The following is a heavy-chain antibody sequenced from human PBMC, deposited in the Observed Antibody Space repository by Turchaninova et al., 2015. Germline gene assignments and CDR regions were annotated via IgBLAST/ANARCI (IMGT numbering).Heavy chain of an antibody. CDR2: ISAYNGNT. CDR1: GYTFSSYG. CDR3: ARDETRTNHYGMDV. V-gene: IGHV1-18*04. J-gene: IGHJ6*02. D-gene: IGHD2-2*01. Sequence: QVQLVQSGAEVKKPWAPVKVSCKASGYTFSSYGISWVGQAPGQGLEWMGWISAYNGNTNYAQKFQGRVTMTTDTSTSTAYMERRSLRSDDTAVYYCARDETRTNHYGMDVWGQGTTVTVSS.